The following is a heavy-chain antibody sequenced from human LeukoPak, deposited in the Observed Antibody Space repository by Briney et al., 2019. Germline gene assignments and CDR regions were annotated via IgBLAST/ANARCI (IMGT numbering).Heavy chain of an antibody. CDR2: IIPILGIA. CDR1: GGTFSSYA. D-gene: IGHD4-17*01. Sequence: SVKVSCKASGGTFSSYAISWVRQAPGQGLEWMGRIIPILGIANYAQKFQGRVTITADKSTSTAYMELSSLRSGDTAVYYCARKSYGDYSNFDYWGQGTLVTVSS. J-gene: IGHJ4*02. CDR3: ARKSYGDYSNFDY. V-gene: IGHV1-69*04.